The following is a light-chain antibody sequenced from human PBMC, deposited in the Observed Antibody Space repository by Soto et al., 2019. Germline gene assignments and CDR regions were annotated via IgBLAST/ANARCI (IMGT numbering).Light chain of an antibody. V-gene: IGLV1-44*01. CDR3: ATWDDSPTGV. Sequence: QSVLSHPRSACWTPGQRVTISCSGSTSNIGSHSVNWFQHLPGRAPKLLIITNNQRPSGVPDRFSGYKSGTSASLVISGLQSEDEADYYCATWDDSPTGVFGTGTKVTVL. CDR1: TSNIGSHS. CDR2: TNN. J-gene: IGLJ1*01.